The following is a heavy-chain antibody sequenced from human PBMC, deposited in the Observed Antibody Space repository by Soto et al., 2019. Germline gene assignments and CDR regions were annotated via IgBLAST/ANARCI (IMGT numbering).Heavy chain of an antibody. D-gene: IGHD3-3*01. CDR3: ARDPLDYDFWSGLNWFDP. CDR2: ISYDGSNK. CDR1: GFTFSSYA. Sequence: GGSLRLSCAASGFTFSSYAMHWVRQAPGKGLEWVAVISYDGSNKYYADSVKGRFTISRDNSKNTLYLQMNSLRAEDTAVYYCARDPLDYDFWSGLNWFDPWGQGTLVTVSS. J-gene: IGHJ5*02. V-gene: IGHV3-30-3*01.